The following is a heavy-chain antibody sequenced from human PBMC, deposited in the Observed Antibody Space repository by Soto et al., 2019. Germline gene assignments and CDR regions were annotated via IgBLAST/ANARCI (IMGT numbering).Heavy chain of an antibody. CDR1: GFTFSSYA. CDR3: ARGGSSSWYSFYYFDY. V-gene: IGHV3-23*01. CDR2: ISGSGGNT. J-gene: IGHJ4*02. D-gene: IGHD6-13*01. Sequence: GGSLRLSCAASGFTFSSYAMSWVRQAPGKGLEWVSAISGSGGNTYYADSVKGRFTISRDNAKNSLYLQMNSLRAEDTAVYYCARGGSSSWYSFYYFDYWGQGTLVTVSS.